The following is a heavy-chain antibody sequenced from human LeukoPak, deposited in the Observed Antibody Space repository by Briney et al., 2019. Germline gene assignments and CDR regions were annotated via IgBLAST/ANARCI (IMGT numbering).Heavy chain of an antibody. V-gene: IGHV3-74*01. J-gene: IGHJ4*02. D-gene: IGHD3-16*01. CDR3: TRDTFGGDDF. CDR1: GYNFSRYW. CDR2: INEDGSTT. Sequence: PGGSLRLSCVGSGYNFSRYWMHWVRQAPGKGLVWVSRINEDGSTTDYADSVKGRFTISRDNAKNTLSLQMNSLRAEDTAVYYCTRDTFGGDDFWGQGTLVTVSS.